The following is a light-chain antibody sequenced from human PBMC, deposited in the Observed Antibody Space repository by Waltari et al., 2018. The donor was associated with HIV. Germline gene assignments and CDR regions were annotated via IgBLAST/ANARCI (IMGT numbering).Light chain of an antibody. CDR1: QSVSSY. Sequence: EIVLTQSPATLSLSPGERATLSCRASQSVSSYLAWYQQKPGQAPRLLIYDASNSATGIPARFSGSGSGTDFTLTISSLEPEDFAVYYCLQRSNWYTFGQGTKLEIK. V-gene: IGKV3-11*01. CDR3: LQRSNWYT. CDR2: DAS. J-gene: IGKJ2*01.